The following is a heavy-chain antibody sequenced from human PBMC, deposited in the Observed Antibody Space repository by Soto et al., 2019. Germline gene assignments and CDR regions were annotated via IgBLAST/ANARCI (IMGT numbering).Heavy chain of an antibody. CDR1: GYTFTIYG. D-gene: IGHD2-8*01. V-gene: IGHV1-18*01. CDR2: ISAYNGNA. Sequence: ASVKVSCKASGYTFTIYGISWVRQAPGQGLEWMGWISAYNGNANYAQKLQGRVTMTTDTSTSTAYMELRSLRSDDTAVYYCARMRDYCTNGVCYIGTLDYWGQGTLVTVSS. J-gene: IGHJ4*02. CDR3: ARMRDYCTNGVCYIGTLDY.